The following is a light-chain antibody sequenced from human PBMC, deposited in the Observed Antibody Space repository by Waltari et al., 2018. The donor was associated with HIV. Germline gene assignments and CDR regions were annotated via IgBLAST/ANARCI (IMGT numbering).Light chain of an antibody. Sequence: EIVLTQSPATLSLSPGDTATLSCRASQSVGRYLAWYQQKPGQAPRLLIYDASNRATGIPVRFSGSGSGTDFTLTISSLEPEDFALYYCQQRTNWPPYSFGQGTKLEIK. J-gene: IGKJ2*03. CDR2: DAS. CDR3: QQRTNWPPYS. V-gene: IGKV3-11*01. CDR1: QSVGRY.